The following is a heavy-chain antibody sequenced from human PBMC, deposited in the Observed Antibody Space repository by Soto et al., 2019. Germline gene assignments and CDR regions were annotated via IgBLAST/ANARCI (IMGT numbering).Heavy chain of an antibody. Sequence: GESLKISCKGSGYSFTSYWIGWVRQMPGKGLEWMGIIYPGDSDTRYSPSFQGQVTISADKSISTAYLQWSSLKASDTAMYYCARQDPYCSGGSCYVDYWGQGTLVTVSS. J-gene: IGHJ4*02. CDR2: IYPGDSDT. CDR3: ARQDPYCSGGSCYVDY. V-gene: IGHV5-51*01. CDR1: GYSFTSYW. D-gene: IGHD2-15*01.